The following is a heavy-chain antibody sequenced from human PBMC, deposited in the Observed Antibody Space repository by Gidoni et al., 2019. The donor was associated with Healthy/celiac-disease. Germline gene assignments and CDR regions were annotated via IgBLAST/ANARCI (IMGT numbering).Heavy chain of an antibody. Sequence: EVQLVESGGGLIQPGGSLRLTCAASGFTVSSNYMSWVRQAPGKGLEWVSVIYSGGSTYYADSVKGRFTISRDNSKNTLYLQMNSLRAEDTAVYYCARDLGYGGNSGELDVWGKGTTVTVSS. CDR2: IYSGGST. CDR1: GFTVSSNY. CDR3: ARDLGYGGNSGELDV. D-gene: IGHD3-16*01. V-gene: IGHV3-53*01. J-gene: IGHJ6*04.